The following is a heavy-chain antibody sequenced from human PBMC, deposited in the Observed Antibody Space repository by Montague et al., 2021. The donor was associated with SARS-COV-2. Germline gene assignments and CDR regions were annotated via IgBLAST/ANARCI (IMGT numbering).Heavy chain of an antibody. Sequence: PGLVTPTQTLTLTCTFSGFSLSTSGMRASWIRQPPGKALEWLARIDWDDDKFYSTSLKTRLTISKDTSKNQVVLTMTNMDPVDTATYYCARSYYDILTAYYTPFDYWGQGTLVTVSS. CDR1: GFSLSTSGMR. V-gene: IGHV2-70*04. CDR2: IDWDDDK. D-gene: IGHD3-9*01. J-gene: IGHJ4*02. CDR3: ARSYYDILTAYYTPFDY.